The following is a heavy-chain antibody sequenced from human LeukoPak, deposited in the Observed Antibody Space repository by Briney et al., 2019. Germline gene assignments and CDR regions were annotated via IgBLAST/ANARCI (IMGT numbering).Heavy chain of an antibody. CDR3: ASRPFETTVVPWDFY. CDR2: IYPGDSDT. CDR1: GYSFTSYW. Sequence: GESLKISCKGSGYSFTSYWIGWVRQMPGKGLEWMGIIYPGDSDTRYSPSFQGQVTISADRSINTAYLQWSSLTASDTAMYYCASRPFETTVVPWDFYWGQGTQVTVSS. V-gene: IGHV5-51*01. J-gene: IGHJ4*02. D-gene: IGHD4-23*01.